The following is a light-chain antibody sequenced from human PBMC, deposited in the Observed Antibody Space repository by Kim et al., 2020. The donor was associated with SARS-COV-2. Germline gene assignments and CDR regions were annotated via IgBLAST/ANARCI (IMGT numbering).Light chain of an antibody. Sequence: LSPGESATLSCRASQSISGYLAWSQQKPGQAPRLLIYDVSNRATGIPARFSGGGSGTDFTLTISSLEPEDFALYYCQHHSSWPLTFGGGTKVDIK. CDR3: QHHSSWPLT. CDR1: QSISGY. V-gene: IGKV3-11*01. CDR2: DVS. J-gene: IGKJ4*01.